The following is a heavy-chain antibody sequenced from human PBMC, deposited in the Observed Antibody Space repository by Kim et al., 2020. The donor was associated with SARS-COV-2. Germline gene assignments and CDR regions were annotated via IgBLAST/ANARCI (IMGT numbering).Heavy chain of an antibody. Sequence: GGSLRLSCAASGFTFSDTYMSWVRQAPGKGLEWLSIIYSDGATYYADSVEGRFTISRDNFKNTLYLQMSSLRAEDTAVYYCRGLPFKLRSSGNYRASSDSFDIWGQRTMVTVSS. J-gene: IGHJ3*02. CDR1: GFTFSDTY. CDR2: IYSDGAT. CDR3: RGLPFKLRSSGNYRASSDSFDI. D-gene: IGHD3-22*01. V-gene: IGHV3-53*01.